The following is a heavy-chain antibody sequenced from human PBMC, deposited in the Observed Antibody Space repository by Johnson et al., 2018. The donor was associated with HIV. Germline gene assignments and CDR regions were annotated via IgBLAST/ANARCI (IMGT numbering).Heavy chain of an antibody. CDR3: ARACRDGYTGDVYDI. D-gene: IGHD5-24*01. CDR2: INWNGGTT. Sequence: VQLVESGGGVVRPGGSLRLSCAASGFTFDDYGLSWVRQAPGKGLEWVSGINWNGGTTGYADSVKGRFTISRDNGKNSLYLQMNSLRAEDTAVYYWARACRDGYTGDVYDIWGQGTMVTVSS. CDR1: GFTFDDYG. V-gene: IGHV3-20*04. J-gene: IGHJ3*02.